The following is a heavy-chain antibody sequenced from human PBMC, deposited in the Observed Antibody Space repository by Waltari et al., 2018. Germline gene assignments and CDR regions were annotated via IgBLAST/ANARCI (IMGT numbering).Heavy chain of an antibody. CDR2: VAYNGKT. J-gene: IGHJ1*01. CDR3: GRSFDFWSGYPVDH. Sequence: QVQLQEAGPGLVKPSDTLSLTCVVSGDSIKNYYWNWIRQPPGKELEWIGYVAYNGKTNSNPSLRSRVTISVDPSRTQFSLKLTSVTAADTAVYYCGRSFDFWSGYPVDHWGPGSLVTVSS. V-gene: IGHV4-59*01. CDR1: GDSIKNYY. D-gene: IGHD3-3*01.